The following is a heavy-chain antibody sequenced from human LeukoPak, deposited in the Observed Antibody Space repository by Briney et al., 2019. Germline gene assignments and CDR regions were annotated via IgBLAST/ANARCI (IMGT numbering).Heavy chain of an antibody. CDR3: ARVFRYFDWLLGGWFDP. V-gene: IGHV4-61*09. CDR1: GGSISSGTYY. CDR2: IYTSGST. Sequence: PSQTLSLTCTVSGGSISSGTYYWSWIRQPAGKGLEWIGHIYTSGSTNYNPSLKSRVTISLDTSKNQFSLKLSSVTAADTAVYYCARVFRYFDWLLGGWFDPWGQGTLVTVSS. D-gene: IGHD3-9*01. J-gene: IGHJ5*02.